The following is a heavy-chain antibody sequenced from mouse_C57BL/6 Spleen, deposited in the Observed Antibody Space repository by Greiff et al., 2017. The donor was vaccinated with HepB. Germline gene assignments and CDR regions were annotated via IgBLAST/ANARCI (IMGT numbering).Heavy chain of an antibody. V-gene: IGHV3-1*01. Sequence: VQLQQSGPGMVKPSQSLSLTCTVTGYSITSGYDWHWIRHFPGNKLEWMGYISYSGSTNYNPSLKSRISITHDTSKNHFFLKLNSVTTEDTATYYCARGSIYDYDGFFAYWGQGTLVTVSA. D-gene: IGHD2-4*01. CDR1: GYSITSGYD. CDR2: ISYSGST. CDR3: ARGSIYDYDGFFAY. J-gene: IGHJ3*01.